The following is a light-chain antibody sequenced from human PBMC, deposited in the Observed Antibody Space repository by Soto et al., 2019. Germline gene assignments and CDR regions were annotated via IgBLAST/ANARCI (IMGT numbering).Light chain of an antibody. Sequence: QSVLTQPPSASGTPGQRVTVSCSGSYSNIGSNTLTWYQQLPGTAPKLLIYSNDQRPSGVPDRFSGSKSGTSASLAIGGLQSDDAGDYYCATWDDYLSAWVFGGGTKVTVL. V-gene: IGLV1-44*01. CDR1: YSNIGSNT. CDR3: ATWDDYLSAWV. J-gene: IGLJ3*02. CDR2: SND.